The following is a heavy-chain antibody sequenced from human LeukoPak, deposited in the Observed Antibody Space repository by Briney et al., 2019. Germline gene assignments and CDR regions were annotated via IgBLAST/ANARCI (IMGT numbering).Heavy chain of an antibody. CDR1: GYTFTSYG. D-gene: IGHD3-22*01. J-gene: IGHJ4*02. V-gene: IGHV1-8*02. CDR3: ARLSETPAYYYSSGYYFLRY. CDR2: MNPDTGNT. Sequence: ASVKVSCKASGYTFTSYGISWVRQAPGQGLEWMGWMNPDTGNTGYAQKFQGRITMTRDTSIGTAYTELNNLRSEDAAVYFCARLSETPAYYYSSGYYFLRYWGQGTLLAVSS.